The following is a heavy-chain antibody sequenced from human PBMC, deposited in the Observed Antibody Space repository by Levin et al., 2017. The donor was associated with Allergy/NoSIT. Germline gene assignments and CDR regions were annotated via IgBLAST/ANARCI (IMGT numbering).Heavy chain of an antibody. CDR3: ARHGAVSSIWFDY. D-gene: IGHD6-6*01. Sequence: SQTLSLTCTVSGGSISSSSYYWGWIRQPPGKGLEWIGSIYYSGSTYYNPSLKSRVTISVDTSKNQFSLKLSSVTAADTAVYYCARHGAVSSIWFDYWGQGTLVTVSS. CDR2: IYYSGST. CDR1: GGSISSSSYY. J-gene: IGHJ4*02. V-gene: IGHV4-39*01.